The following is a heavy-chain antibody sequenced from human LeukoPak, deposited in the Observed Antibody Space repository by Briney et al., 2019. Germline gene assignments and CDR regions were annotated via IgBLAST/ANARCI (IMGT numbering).Heavy chain of an antibody. V-gene: IGHV1-3*01. CDR2: INAGNGNT. J-gene: IGHJ4*02. CDR1: GYTFTSYA. CDR3: ARDQRGRTGSIMMAVLITGFDY. Sequence: ASVKLSCKASGYTFTSYAIHLVRHAHAQRLERMGGINAGNGNTKYSQKFQGRVTITMDTSTSTAYMELSSLRSEDTAVYYCARDQRGRTGSIMMAVLITGFDYWGQGTLVTVSS. D-gene: IGHD3-22*01.